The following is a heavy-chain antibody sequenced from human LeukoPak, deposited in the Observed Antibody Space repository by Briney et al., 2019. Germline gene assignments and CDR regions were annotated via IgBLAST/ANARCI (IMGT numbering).Heavy chain of an antibody. J-gene: IGHJ4*02. V-gene: IGHV3-33*01. CDR3: ARRHILGYCSGGSCPGYFDY. CDR2: IWYYGSNK. Sequence: GGSLRLSCAASGFTFSSYGMHWVRQAPGKGLEWVAVIWYYGSNKYYADSVKGRFTISRDNSKNTLYLQMNSLRAEDTAVYYCARRHILGYCSGGSCPGYFDYWGQGTLVTVSS. CDR1: GFTFSSYG. D-gene: IGHD2-15*01.